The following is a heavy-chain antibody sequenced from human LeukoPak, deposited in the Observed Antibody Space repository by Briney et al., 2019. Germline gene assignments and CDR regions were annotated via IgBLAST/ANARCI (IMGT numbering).Heavy chain of an antibody. D-gene: IGHD4-23*01. Sequence: GGSLRLSCAVSGITLSNYAMSWVRQAPGKGLEWVSAISGSGGSTYYADSVKGRFTISRDNSKNTLYLQMNSLRAEDTAVYYCAKAPKVVTPDPFDYWGQGTLVTVSS. CDR1: GITLSNYA. J-gene: IGHJ4*02. CDR2: ISGSGGST. CDR3: AKAPKVVTPDPFDY. V-gene: IGHV3-23*01.